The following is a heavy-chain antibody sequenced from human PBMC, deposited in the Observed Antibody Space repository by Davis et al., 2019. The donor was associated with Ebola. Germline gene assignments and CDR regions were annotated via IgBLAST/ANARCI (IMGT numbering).Heavy chain of an antibody. D-gene: IGHD4-11*01. CDR3: TTTTVTSDY. CDR1: GFTFGDYA. V-gene: IGHV3-73*01. Sequence: GESLKISCTASGFTFGDYAMSWVRQASGKGLEWVGRIRSKANSYATAYAASVKGRFTISRDDSKNTAYLQMNSLKTEDTAVYYCTTTTVTSDYWGQGTLVTVSS. J-gene: IGHJ4*02. CDR2: IRSKANSYAT.